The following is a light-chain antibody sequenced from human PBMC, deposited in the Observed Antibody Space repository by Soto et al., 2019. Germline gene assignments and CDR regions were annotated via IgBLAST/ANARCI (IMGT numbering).Light chain of an antibody. CDR2: DVN. CDR1: SSDVGGYNY. V-gene: IGLV2-14*01. CDR3: NSYTSTSTLV. J-gene: IGLJ3*02. Sequence: QSALTQPASVSGSPGQSVAISCTGTSSDVGGYNYVSWYHQYPGKAPKLMIFDVNNRPSGVSDRFSGSKSGNTASLTISGLQPEDEGDYFCNSYTSTSTLVFGGGNNVTVL.